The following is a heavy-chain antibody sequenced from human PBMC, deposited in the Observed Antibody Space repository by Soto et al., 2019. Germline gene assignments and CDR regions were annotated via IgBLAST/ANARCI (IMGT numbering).Heavy chain of an antibody. D-gene: IGHD6-19*01. CDR1: GGSISSGGYS. CDR3: ARESIAVAGTTYYYYGMDV. J-gene: IGHJ6*02. V-gene: IGHV4-30-2*01. CDR2: IYHSGST. Sequence: QLQLQESGSGLVKPSQTLSLTCAVSGGSISSGGYSWSWIRQPPGTGLEWIGYIYHSGSTYYNPSLKSRVTISVDRSKNQFSLKLSSVTSADTAVYYCARESIAVAGTTYYYYGMDVWGQGTTVTVSS.